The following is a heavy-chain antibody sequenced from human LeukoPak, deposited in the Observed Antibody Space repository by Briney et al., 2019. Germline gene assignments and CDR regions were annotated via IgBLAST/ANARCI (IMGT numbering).Heavy chain of an antibody. CDR1: GYTFTSTA. J-gene: IGHJ4*02. Sequence: ASVKVSCKASGYTFTSTAIHRVRQAPGQRLEWMGCINGANTKTEYSHEFQGRVTITRDTSASTAYMELSSLTSEDMAVYFCARGAGEGSWLIDYWGQGTLVIVSS. CDR2: INGANTKT. D-gene: IGHD3-16*01. V-gene: IGHV1-3*03. CDR3: ARGAGEGSWLIDY.